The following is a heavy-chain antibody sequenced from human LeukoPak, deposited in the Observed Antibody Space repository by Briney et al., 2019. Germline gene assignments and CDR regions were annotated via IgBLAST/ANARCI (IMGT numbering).Heavy chain of an antibody. CDR3: AKENTKTPFRPGDATVTKGYFDY. D-gene: IGHD4-17*01. CDR2: IYTSGST. CDR1: GGSISSGSYY. J-gene: IGHJ4*02. V-gene: IGHV4-61*02. Sequence: SETLSLTCTVSGGSISSGSYYWSWIRQPAGKGLEWIGRIYTSGSTNYNPSLKSRVTISVDTSKNQFSLKLSSVTAADTAVYYCAKENTKTPFRPGDATVTKGYFDYWGQGTLVTVSS.